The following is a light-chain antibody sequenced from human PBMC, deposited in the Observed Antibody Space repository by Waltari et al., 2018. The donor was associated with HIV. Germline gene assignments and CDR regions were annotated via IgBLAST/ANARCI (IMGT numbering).Light chain of an antibody. CDR1: QSVSSSY. CDR3: QQYGDSRWT. V-gene: IGKV3-20*01. Sequence: IVLTQSPGTLSLSPGERATLSCRASQSVSSSYLAWYQQRRSQAPRLLIYGASSRATGIPDRFSGSGSGTDFTLTISRLEPEDFAVYYCQQYGDSRWTFGQGTKVEIK. J-gene: IGKJ1*01. CDR2: GAS.